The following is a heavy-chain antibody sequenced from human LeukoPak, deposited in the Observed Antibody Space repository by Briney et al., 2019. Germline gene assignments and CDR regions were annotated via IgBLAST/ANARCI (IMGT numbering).Heavy chain of an antibody. J-gene: IGHJ6*04. CDR3: VSQGSGTPLYTMDV. CDR2: FYHDGNT. Sequence: SGTLSLTCAVSGASISIHSWWSWVRQPPGKGLEWIAEFYHDGNTNYNPSLKSRVTISIDKSKNQFSLSLASVTAADTAMYHCVSQGSGTPLYTMDVWGKGTTVIVSS. D-gene: IGHD3-10*01. CDR1: GASISIHSW. V-gene: IGHV4-4*02.